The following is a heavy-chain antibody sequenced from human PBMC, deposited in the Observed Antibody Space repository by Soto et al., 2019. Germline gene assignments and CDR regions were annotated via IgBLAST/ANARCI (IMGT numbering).Heavy chain of an antibody. D-gene: IGHD6-13*01. CDR3: ARERGIAAARGYYYGMDV. Sequence: GGSLRLSCAASGFTFSSYGMHWVRQAPGKGLEWVAVIWYDGSNKYYADSVKGRFTISRDNSKNTLYLQMNSLRAEDTAVYYCARERGIAAARGYYYGMDVWGQGTTVTVSS. V-gene: IGHV3-33*01. CDR1: GFTFSSYG. CDR2: IWYDGSNK. J-gene: IGHJ6*02.